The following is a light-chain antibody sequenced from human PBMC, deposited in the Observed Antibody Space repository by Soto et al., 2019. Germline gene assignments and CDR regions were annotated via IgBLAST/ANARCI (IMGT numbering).Light chain of an antibody. V-gene: IGLV2-8*01. Sequence: QSALAQPPSASGSPGQSVTISCTGTSGDVGGYDYVSWYQQHPGKAPKLMIYEVTKRPLGVPDRFSGSKSGNTASLTVSGLQAEDEADYYCSSYAGSDNPYVFGTGTKVTLL. CDR3: SSYAGSDNPYV. CDR2: EVT. CDR1: SGDVGGYDY. J-gene: IGLJ1*01.